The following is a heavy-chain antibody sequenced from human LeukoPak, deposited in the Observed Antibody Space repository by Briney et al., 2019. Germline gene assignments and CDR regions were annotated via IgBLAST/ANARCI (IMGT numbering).Heavy chain of an antibody. CDR2: INYSGST. D-gene: IGHD3-3*01. J-gene: IGHJ2*01. CDR1: PGSISSYY. CDR3: ASEGVVTNPSSYWYFWL. V-gene: IGHV4-59*01. Sequence: SETLSLTCTVSPGSISSYYWSWVRQPPGKGLEWIGYINYSGSTNYNPSLKSRVTISVDTSKNQFSLKLNSVTAADTAVYYCASEGVVTNPSSYWYFWLRGRGTLVTVSS.